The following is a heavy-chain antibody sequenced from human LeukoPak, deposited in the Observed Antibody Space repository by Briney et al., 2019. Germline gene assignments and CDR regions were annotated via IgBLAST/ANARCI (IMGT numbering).Heavy chain of an antibody. J-gene: IGHJ5*02. CDR3: ASTRRSSGNNWFDP. Sequence: KTSETLSLTCTVSGGSISSYYWSWIRQPPGKGLEWIGYIYYSGSTNYNPSLKSRVTISVDTSKNQFSLKLSSVTAADTAVYYCASTRRSSGNNWFDPWGQGTLVTVSS. D-gene: IGHD6-25*01. V-gene: IGHV4-59*08. CDR1: GGSISSYY. CDR2: IYYSGST.